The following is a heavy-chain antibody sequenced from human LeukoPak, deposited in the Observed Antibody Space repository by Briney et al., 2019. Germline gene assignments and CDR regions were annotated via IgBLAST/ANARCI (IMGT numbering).Heavy chain of an antibody. CDR2: IFYSGST. D-gene: IGHD3-22*01. CDR3: ARHSPFYYDSSGYRAFDI. J-gene: IGHJ3*02. V-gene: IGHV4-59*08. CDR1: SASVKTYY. Sequence: SETLSLTCTVSSASVKTYYWSWIRQPPGKGLEWIGYIFYSGSTNYNPSLKSRVTISVDTSKSQFSLNLSSVTAADTAVYYCARHSPFYYDSSGYRAFDIWGQGTMVTVSS.